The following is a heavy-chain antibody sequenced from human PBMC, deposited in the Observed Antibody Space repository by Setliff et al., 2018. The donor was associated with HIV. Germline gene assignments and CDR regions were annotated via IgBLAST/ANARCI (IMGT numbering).Heavy chain of an antibody. CDR1: GYTFTSYS. Sequence: ASVKVSCKASGYTFTSYSMHWVRQAPGQGLEWMGYINPSGGSANYAQEFQGRIIMTRDTSTSTVYMELTRLRDDDTAVYFRARAGTTILNFFYGMDVWGRGTTVTVSS. D-gene: IGHD3-3*02. CDR2: INPSGGSA. CDR3: ARAGTTILNFFYGMDV. J-gene: IGHJ6*02. V-gene: IGHV1-46*01.